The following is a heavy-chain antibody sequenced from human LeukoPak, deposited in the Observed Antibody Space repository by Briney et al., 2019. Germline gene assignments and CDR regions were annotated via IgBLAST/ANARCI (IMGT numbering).Heavy chain of an antibody. V-gene: IGHV4-39*07. CDR2: IYYSGST. D-gene: IGHD3-10*01. CDR3: ARVWFGELLFDY. Sequence: SETLPLTCTVSGGSIITSSYYWGWIRQPPAKGLEWIGSIYYSGSTYYNPSLKSRVTISVDTSKNQFSLKLSSVTAADTAVYYCARVWFGELLFDYWGQGTLVTVSS. CDR1: GGSIITSSYY. J-gene: IGHJ4*02.